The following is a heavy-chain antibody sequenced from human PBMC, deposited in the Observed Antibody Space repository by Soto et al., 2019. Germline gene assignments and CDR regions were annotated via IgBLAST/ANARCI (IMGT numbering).Heavy chain of an antibody. V-gene: IGHV3-9*01. CDR1: GFTFDDYA. D-gene: IGHD2-21*02. J-gene: IGHJ4*02. CDR2: ISWNSGSI. CDR3: ATLGLQQVF. Sequence: PVGSLRLSCAASGFTFDDYAMHWVRQAPGKGLEWVSGISWNSGSIGYADSVKGRFTISRDNAKNSLYLQMNSLRAEDTGLYYCATLGLQQVFWGQGTLVTVSS.